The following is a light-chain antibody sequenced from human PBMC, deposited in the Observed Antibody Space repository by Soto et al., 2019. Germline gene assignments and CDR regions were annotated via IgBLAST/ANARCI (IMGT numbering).Light chain of an antibody. CDR3: QQYNT. V-gene: IGKV1-5*01. CDR2: DAS. J-gene: IGKJ1*01. CDR1: QSISSW. Sequence: DIQMNQSPSTLSASVGDRVTITCRASQSISSWLAWYQQKPGKAPKLLIYDASSLESGVPSRFSGSGSGTEFTLTISSLQPDDFATYYRQQYNTFGQGTKVEIK.